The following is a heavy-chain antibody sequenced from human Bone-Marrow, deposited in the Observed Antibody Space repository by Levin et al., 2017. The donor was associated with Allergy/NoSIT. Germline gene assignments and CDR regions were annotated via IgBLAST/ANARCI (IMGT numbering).Heavy chain of an antibody. CDR1: GFTFSDYS. V-gene: IGHV3-21*06. J-gene: IGHJ3*01. CDR3: ARERGGHAYDV. CDR2: VSTLDNYM. Sequence: SCTASGFTFSDYSVNWVRQAPGKGLEWVSSVSTLDNYMYFADSVKGRFTIARDNANNSPFLQMNSLRPEDTAVYYCARERGGHAYDVWGPGTMVTVSS.